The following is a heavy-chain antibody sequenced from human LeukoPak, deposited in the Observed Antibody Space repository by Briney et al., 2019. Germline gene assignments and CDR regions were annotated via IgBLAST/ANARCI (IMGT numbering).Heavy chain of an antibody. Sequence: ASVKVSCKASGYTFTGYYMHWVRQAPGQGLEWMGWINPNSGGTNYVQKFQGRVTMTRDTSISTAYMELSRLRSDDTAVYYCAREGEYSSSSIDYWGQGTLVTVSS. CDR2: INPNSGGT. CDR1: GYTFTGYY. CDR3: AREGEYSSSSIDY. V-gene: IGHV1-2*02. D-gene: IGHD6-6*01. J-gene: IGHJ4*02.